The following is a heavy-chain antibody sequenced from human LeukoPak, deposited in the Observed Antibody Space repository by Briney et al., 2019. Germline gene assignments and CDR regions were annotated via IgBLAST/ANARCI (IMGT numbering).Heavy chain of an antibody. Sequence: SETLSLTCTVSGYSISSGYYWGWIRQPPGKGLEWIGSIYHSGSTYYNPSLKSRVTISVDTSKNQFSLKLSSVTAADTAVYYCARGGRGLNDSDWFDPWGQGTLVTVSS. V-gene: IGHV4-38-2*02. CDR3: ARGGRGLNDSDWFDP. J-gene: IGHJ5*02. CDR1: GYSISSGYY. D-gene: IGHD1-1*01. CDR2: IYHSGST.